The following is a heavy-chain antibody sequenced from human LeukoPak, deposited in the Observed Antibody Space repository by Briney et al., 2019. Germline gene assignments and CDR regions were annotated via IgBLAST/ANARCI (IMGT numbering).Heavy chain of an antibody. Sequence: GGSLRLSCAASGFTFSSYAMSWVRQAPGKGLEWVSAISGSGGSTYYADSVKGRFTISRDNSKKTLYLQMNSLRAEDTAVYYCAKDGFYCSSTSCYGDYWGQGTLVTVSS. V-gene: IGHV3-23*01. D-gene: IGHD2-2*01. CDR2: ISGSGGST. J-gene: IGHJ4*02. CDR1: GFTFSSYA. CDR3: AKDGFYCSSTSCYGDY.